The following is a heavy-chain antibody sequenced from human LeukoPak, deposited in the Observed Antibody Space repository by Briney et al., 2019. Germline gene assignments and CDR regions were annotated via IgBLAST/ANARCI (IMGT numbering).Heavy chain of an antibody. Sequence: SETLSLTCSVSGGAISSDYWAWIRQPPGKGLEWIAYVHSSGYTSYNPSLKSRVTISVDTSKNQFSLKLSSVTAADTAVYYCASGIVGATPFDYWGQGTLVTVSS. V-gene: IGHV4-59*01. CDR2: VHSSGYT. J-gene: IGHJ4*02. D-gene: IGHD1-26*01. CDR3: ASGIVGATPFDY. CDR1: GGAISSDY.